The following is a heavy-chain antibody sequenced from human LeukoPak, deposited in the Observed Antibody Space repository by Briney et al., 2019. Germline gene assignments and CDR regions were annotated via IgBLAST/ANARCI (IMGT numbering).Heavy chain of an antibody. CDR2: ISSSSSYI. CDR3: ARRDDSSGVDY. V-gene: IGHV3-21*01. CDR1: GFTLSSYS. Sequence: GGSLRLSCAASGFTLSSYSMNWVRQAPGKGLEWVSSISSSSSYIYYADSVKGRFTISRDNAKNSLYLQMNSLRAEDTAVYYCARRDDSSGVDYWGQGTLVTVSS. D-gene: IGHD3-22*01. J-gene: IGHJ4*02.